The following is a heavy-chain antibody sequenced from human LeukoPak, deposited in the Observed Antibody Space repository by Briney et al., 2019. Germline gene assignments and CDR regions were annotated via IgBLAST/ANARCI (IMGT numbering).Heavy chain of an antibody. CDR2: IYSGGST. V-gene: IGHV3-66*02. D-gene: IGHD4-11*01. CDR3: ASGSTTVTTYYGMDV. Sequence: GESLRLSCAASGFTVSSNYMSWVRQAPGKGLEWVSVIYSGGSTYYADSVKGRFTISRDNSKNTLYLQMNSLRAEDTAVYYCASGSTTVTTYYGMDVWGQGTTVTVSS. CDR1: GFTVSSNY. J-gene: IGHJ6*02.